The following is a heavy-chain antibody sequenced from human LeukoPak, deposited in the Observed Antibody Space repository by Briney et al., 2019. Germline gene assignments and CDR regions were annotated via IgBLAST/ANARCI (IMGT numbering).Heavy chain of an antibody. CDR3: ARGPLGYYYYYMDV. CDR1: GGSISSYY. Sequence: PSETLSLTCTDSGGSISSYYWSWIRQPPGKRLEWIGYIYYSGSTNYNPSLKSRVTISVDTSKNQFSLKLSSVTAADTAVYYCARGPLGYYYYYMDVWGKGTTVTVSS. J-gene: IGHJ6*03. CDR2: IYYSGST. V-gene: IGHV4-59*01.